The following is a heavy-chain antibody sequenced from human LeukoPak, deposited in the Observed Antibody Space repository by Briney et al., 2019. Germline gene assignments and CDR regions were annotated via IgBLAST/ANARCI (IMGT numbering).Heavy chain of an antibody. J-gene: IGHJ4*02. Sequence: PGGSLRLSCAASGFSFSIYGMQWARQAPDKGLEWVTYISYNGGKIHYADSVKGRFTISRDNSKNTLYLQMNSLRAEDTAVYYCAQVAGNIYYFDYWGQGALVTVSS. CDR1: GFSFSIYG. CDR3: AQVAGNIYYFDY. V-gene: IGHV3-30*02. D-gene: IGHD4-23*01. CDR2: ISYNGGKI.